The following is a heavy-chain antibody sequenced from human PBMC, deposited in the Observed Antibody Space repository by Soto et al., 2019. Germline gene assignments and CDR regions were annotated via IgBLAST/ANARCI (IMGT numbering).Heavy chain of an antibody. V-gene: IGHV1-18*01. Sequence: QVQLVQSGAEVKKPGASVKVSCKASGYTFTSYGISWVRQAPGQGLEWMGWISAYNGNTNYAQKLQGRVTMTTDTSTRTAYMELRSLRSDDTAVYYCARELNTYYDFWRAGAFDIWGQGTMVTVSS. CDR1: GYTFTSYG. J-gene: IGHJ3*02. D-gene: IGHD3-3*01. CDR2: ISAYNGNT. CDR3: ARELNTYYDFWRAGAFDI.